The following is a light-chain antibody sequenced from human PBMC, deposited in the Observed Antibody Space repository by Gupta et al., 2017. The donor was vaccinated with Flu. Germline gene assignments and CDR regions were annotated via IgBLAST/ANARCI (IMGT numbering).Light chain of an antibody. CDR1: SSNIASNP. CDR2: SNT. V-gene: IGLV1-44*01. Sequence: SSNIASNPVAWYQQLPGTAPKLLVYSNTQRSSGVSDRFSGSKSGPSASLAISGLQSEDEGHYYCAVWDNSLNGVVFGGGTELTVL. J-gene: IGLJ2*01. CDR3: AVWDNSLNGVV.